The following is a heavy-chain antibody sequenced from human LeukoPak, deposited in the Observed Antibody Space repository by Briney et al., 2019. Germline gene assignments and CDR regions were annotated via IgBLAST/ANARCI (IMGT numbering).Heavy chain of an antibody. CDR1: GFTFSSYG. CDR3: ARDPYDSSGYYFDY. CDR2: IWYDGSNK. J-gene: IGHJ4*02. D-gene: IGHD3-22*01. V-gene: IGHV3-33*01. Sequence: GRSLRPSCAASGFTFSSYGMHWVRQAPGKGLEWVAVIWYDGSNKYYADSVKGRFTISRDNSKNTLYLQMNSLRAEDTAVYYCARDPYDSSGYYFDYWGQGTLVTVSS.